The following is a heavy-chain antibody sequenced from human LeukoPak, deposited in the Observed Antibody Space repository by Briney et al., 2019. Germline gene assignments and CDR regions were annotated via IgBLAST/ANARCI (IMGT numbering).Heavy chain of an antibody. V-gene: IGHV3-74*01. D-gene: IGHD1-1*01. CDR1: GFTFSSYW. J-gene: IGHJ4*02. CDR3: ARASWNRRDFDY. CDR2: INSDGSST. Sequence: GGSLRLSCAASGFTFSSYWMHWVRQAPGKGLAWVSRINSDGSSTSYADSVKGRFTISRDNAKNTLYLQMYSLRAEDTAVYYCARASWNRRDFDYWGQGTLVTVSS.